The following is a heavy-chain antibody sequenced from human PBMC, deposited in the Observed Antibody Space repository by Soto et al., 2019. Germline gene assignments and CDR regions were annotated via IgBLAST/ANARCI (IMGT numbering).Heavy chain of an antibody. V-gene: IGHV1-18*01. CDR1: GYTFTSYG. J-gene: IGHJ4*02. CDR3: ARDAIKYYDILTGYYRGGIYFDY. CDR2: ISAYNGNT. Sequence: ASVKVSCKASGYTFTSYGISCVLQAPLQGLEWMGWISAYNGNTNYAQKLQGRVTMTTDTSTSTAYMELRSLRSDDTAVYYCARDAIKYYDILTGYYRGGIYFDYWGQGTLVTVSS. D-gene: IGHD3-9*01.